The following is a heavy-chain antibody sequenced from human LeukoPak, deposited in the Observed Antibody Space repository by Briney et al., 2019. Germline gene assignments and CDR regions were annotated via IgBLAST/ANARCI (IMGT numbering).Heavy chain of an antibody. Sequence: GGALRLSCAVSGFTLSPYWMHWVRQAPGKGLLWVSRINSDGSTTDYADSVQGRFTISRDNAKNTLYLQMNSLRAEDTAVYYCARGRKAGVDNYYYMDVWGKGTTVTVSS. D-gene: IGHD3-10*01. CDR2: INSDGSTT. V-gene: IGHV3-74*01. CDR3: ARGRKAGVDNYYYMDV. J-gene: IGHJ6*03. CDR1: GFTLSPYW.